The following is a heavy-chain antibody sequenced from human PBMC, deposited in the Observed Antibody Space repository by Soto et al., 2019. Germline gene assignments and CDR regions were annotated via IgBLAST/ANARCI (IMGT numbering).Heavy chain of an antibody. Sequence: QVQLEESGPGLVKPSQTLSLTCTVSGGSIRNSGYYGTWIRQFPGKGLELIGYIFHTGNTYYNPSLRSRLSISVDPAKYQFSLRLSSVTAADTAVYYCAPCRHTYVNDFDIWGQGTLVTVSS. CDR3: APCRHTYVNDFDI. J-gene: IGHJ3*02. CDR2: IFHTGNT. CDR1: GGSIRNSGYY. D-gene: IGHD2-15*01. V-gene: IGHV4-31*03.